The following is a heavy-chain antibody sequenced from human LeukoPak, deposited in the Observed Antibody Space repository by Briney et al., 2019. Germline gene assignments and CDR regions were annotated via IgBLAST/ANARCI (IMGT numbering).Heavy chain of an antibody. J-gene: IGHJ4*02. Sequence: PSETLSLTCTVSGGSISSSHFYWGWIRQTPGKGLEWIGSVYDSGSAYHNPSITSRVTISVDVSKNQFSLNLRSVTAADTAVYYCALRPPESSSGLDYWGQGTLVTVSS. V-gene: IGHV4-39*01. D-gene: IGHD3-10*01. CDR2: VYDSGSA. CDR3: ALRPPESSSGLDY. CDR1: GGSISSSHFY.